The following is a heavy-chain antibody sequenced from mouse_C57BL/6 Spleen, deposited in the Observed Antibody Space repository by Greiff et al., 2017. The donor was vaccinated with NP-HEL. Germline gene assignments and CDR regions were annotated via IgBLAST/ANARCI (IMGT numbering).Heavy chain of an antibody. J-gene: IGHJ1*03. CDR1: GYTFTSYW. D-gene: IGHD1-1*01. CDR2: IDPSDSYT. CDR3: ARWDYYGSRYFDV. V-gene: IGHV1-69*01. Sequence: QVQLQQPGAELVMPGASVKLSCKASGYTFTSYWMHWVKQRPGQGLEWIGVIDPSDSYTTYNQKFKGKSTLTVDTSSSTAYMQLSSLTSEDSAIYYCARWDYYGSRYFDVWGTGTTVTVSS.